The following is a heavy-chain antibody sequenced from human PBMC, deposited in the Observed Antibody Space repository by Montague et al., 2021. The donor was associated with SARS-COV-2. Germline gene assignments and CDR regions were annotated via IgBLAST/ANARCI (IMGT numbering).Heavy chain of an antibody. Sequence: SLRLSCAASGFTFSNYGMSWVRQVPGKGLAWVSHITSKDGTTYCSDSVKGRFSISRDNSKNTLYLQMNSLRVEDTAVYYCARRGGDSGFDYWGQGTLVTVSS. CDR3: ARRGGDSGFDY. CDR1: GFTFSNYG. V-gene: IGHV3-23*01. CDR2: ITSKDGTT. D-gene: IGHD6-25*01. J-gene: IGHJ4*02.